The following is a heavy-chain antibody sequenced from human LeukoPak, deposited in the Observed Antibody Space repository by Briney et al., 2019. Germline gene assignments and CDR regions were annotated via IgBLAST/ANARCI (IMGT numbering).Heavy chain of an antibody. CDR2: ISGSGGST. CDR3: AKSGGLSGSGRLGMDV. Sequence: PGGSLRLSCAASGFTSSSYAMSWVRQAPGKGLEWVSAISGSGGSTYYADSVKGRFTIPRDNSINTLYLQMSSLRAEDAAVYYCAKSGGLSGSGRLGMDVWGQGTTVTVSS. J-gene: IGHJ6*02. D-gene: IGHD3-10*01. CDR1: GFTSSSYA. V-gene: IGHV3-23*01.